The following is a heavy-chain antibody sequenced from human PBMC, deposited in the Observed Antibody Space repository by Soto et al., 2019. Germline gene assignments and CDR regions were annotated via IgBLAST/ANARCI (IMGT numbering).Heavy chain of an antibody. V-gene: IGHV4-31*03. J-gene: IGHJ6*03. CDR1: GGSISSGGYY. CDR3: AGFITMYYYYMDV. D-gene: IGHD3-3*01. CDR2: IYYSGST. Sequence: TLSLTCTVSGGSISSGGYYWSWIRQHPGKGLEWIGYIYYSGSTYYNPSLKSRVTISVDTSKNQFSLKLSSVTAADTAVYYCAGFITMYYYYMDVWGKGTTVTVSS.